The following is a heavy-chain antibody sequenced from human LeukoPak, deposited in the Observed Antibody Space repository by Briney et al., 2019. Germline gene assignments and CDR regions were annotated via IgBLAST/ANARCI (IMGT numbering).Heavy chain of an antibody. Sequence: KPSETLSLTCSVFGGSINSYYWGWIRQPPGKGLEWIGSIYYSGSTYYNPSLKSRVTISVDTSKNQFSLKLSSVTAADTAVYYCARHRYYYRSGSYYGAPYYMDVWGKGTTVTISS. CDR3: ARHRYYYRSGSYYGAPYYMDV. D-gene: IGHD3-10*01. CDR2: IYYSGST. J-gene: IGHJ6*03. CDR1: GGSINSYY. V-gene: IGHV4-39*01.